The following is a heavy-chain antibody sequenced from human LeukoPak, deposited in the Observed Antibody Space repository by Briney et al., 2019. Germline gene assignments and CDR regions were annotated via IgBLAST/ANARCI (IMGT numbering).Heavy chain of an antibody. Sequence: GASVKVSCKASGYTFTSYGISWVRQAPGQGLEWMGGIIPIFGTANYAQKFQGRVTITTDESTSTAYMELSSLRSEDTAVYYCASFLVGATGRFDYWGQGTLVTVSS. CDR3: ASFLVGATGRFDY. J-gene: IGHJ4*02. V-gene: IGHV1-69*05. D-gene: IGHD1-26*01. CDR1: GYTFTSYG. CDR2: IIPIFGTA.